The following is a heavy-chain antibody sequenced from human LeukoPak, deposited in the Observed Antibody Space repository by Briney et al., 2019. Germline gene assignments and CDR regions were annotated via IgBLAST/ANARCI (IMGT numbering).Heavy chain of an antibody. CDR3: ARVPVPAPRRGLYFDY. CDR1: GYTFSSHD. CDR2: MNLNSGDT. J-gene: IGHJ4*02. V-gene: IGHV1-8*01. Sequence: ASVKVSCKASGYTFSSHDIYWVRQAPGQGLEWMGWMNLNSGDTYYAQDFQGRFSITSDTSKSTTYMDLASLAPEDTAVYYCARVPVPAPRRGLYFDYWGQGTLITVSS. D-gene: IGHD2-2*01.